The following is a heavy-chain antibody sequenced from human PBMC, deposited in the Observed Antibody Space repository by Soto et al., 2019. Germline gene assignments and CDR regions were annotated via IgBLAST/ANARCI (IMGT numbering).Heavy chain of an antibody. Sequence: GGSLRLPCAASGFTFRNFWMRRVRQAPGKGLGWVSPISGRGGSTYYADSGKGGFTISRDNAKNTLYLQMNSRRAEDTAVYYCAKTSDCSSTSCNRGRYYMDVWGKGSTVTVSS. CDR1: GFTFRNFW. CDR3: AKTSDCSSTSCNRGRYYMDV. D-gene: IGHD2-2*01. V-gene: IGHV3-23*01. CDR2: ISGRGGST. J-gene: IGHJ6*03.